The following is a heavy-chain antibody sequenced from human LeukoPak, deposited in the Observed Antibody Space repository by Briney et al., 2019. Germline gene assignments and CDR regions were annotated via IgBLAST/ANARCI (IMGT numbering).Heavy chain of an antibody. D-gene: IGHD5-12*01. CDR1: GFSLSNYW. V-gene: IGHV3-7*01. CDR2: IKQDGSEK. CDR3: ARNRGYHRCDY. Sequence: GGSLRLSCGASGFSLSNYWMSWVRQAPGKGLEWVATIKQDGSEKRYVDSVKGRFTVSRDNAKNSLYLQMNSLRAEDTAMYYCARNRGYHRCDYWGQGTLVTVSS. J-gene: IGHJ4*02.